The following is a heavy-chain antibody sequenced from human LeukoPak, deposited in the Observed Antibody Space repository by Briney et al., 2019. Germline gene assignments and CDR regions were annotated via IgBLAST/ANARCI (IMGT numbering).Heavy chain of an antibody. CDR2: ISGSGGST. V-gene: IGHV3-23*01. Sequence: GGSLRLSCAASGFTFSSYAMSWVRQAPGKGLEWVSAISGSGGSTYYADSVKGRFTISRDNSKNTLYLQMNSLRAEDTAVYYCAKEGYSSSTYYYYYMDVWGKGTTVTASS. CDR1: GFTFSSYA. CDR3: AKEGYSSSTYYYYYMDV. D-gene: IGHD6-6*01. J-gene: IGHJ6*03.